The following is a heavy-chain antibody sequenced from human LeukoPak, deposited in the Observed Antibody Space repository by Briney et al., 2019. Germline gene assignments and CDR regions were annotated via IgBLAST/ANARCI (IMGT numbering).Heavy chain of an antibody. J-gene: IGHJ6*03. CDR3: ARHVSGSYSTHYMDV. V-gene: IGHV4-39*01. CDR1: EFSVGSNY. CDR2: IYYSGST. Sequence: GSLRLSCAASEFSVGSNYMTWVRQAPGKGLEWIGSIYYSGSTYYNPSLKSRVTISVDTSKNQFSLKLSSVTAADTAVYYCARHVSGSYSTHYMDVWGKGTTVTISS. D-gene: IGHD1-26*01.